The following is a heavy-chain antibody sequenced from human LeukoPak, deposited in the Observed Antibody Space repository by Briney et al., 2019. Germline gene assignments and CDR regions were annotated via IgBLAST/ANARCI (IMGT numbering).Heavy chain of an antibody. J-gene: IGHJ3*01. CDR3: ARLRNFGSGSYAFDL. V-gene: IGHV5-51*01. Sequence: HGESLKISCKGSGYSFTSYWIGWVRQMPGKGLEWMGIIYPGDSDTRYSPSFQGQVTISADKSITTAYLQWSDLKASDTAMYYCARLRNFGSGSYAFDLWGQGTMVIVSS. CDR1: GYSFTSYW. D-gene: IGHD3-10*01. CDR2: IYPGDSDT.